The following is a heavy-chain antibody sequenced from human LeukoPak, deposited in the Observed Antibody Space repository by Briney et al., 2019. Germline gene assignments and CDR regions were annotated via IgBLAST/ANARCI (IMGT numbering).Heavy chain of an antibody. Sequence: GGSLRLSCAASGFTFSGSAMHWVRQASGKGLEWVGRIRSKANSYATAYAASVKGRFTISRDDSKNTAYLQMNSLKTEDTAVYYCTRLALYGDYRHAFDIWGQGTMVTVSS. J-gene: IGHJ3*02. V-gene: IGHV3-73*01. CDR1: GFTFSGSA. D-gene: IGHD4-17*01. CDR2: IRSKANSYAT. CDR3: TRLALYGDYRHAFDI.